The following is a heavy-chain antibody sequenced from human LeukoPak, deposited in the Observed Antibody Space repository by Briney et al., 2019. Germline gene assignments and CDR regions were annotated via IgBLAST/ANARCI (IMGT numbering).Heavy chain of an antibody. J-gene: IGHJ3*02. D-gene: IGHD2-2*01. Sequence: ASVKVSCKASGGTFSSYAISWVRQAPGQGLEWMGGIIPIFGTANYAQKFQGRVTITADKSTSTAHMELGSLRSEDTAVYYCARGRGIVVVPAAMFEDAFDIWGQGTMVTVSS. CDR1: GGTFSSYA. V-gene: IGHV1-69*06. CDR3: ARGRGIVVVPAAMFEDAFDI. CDR2: IIPIFGTA.